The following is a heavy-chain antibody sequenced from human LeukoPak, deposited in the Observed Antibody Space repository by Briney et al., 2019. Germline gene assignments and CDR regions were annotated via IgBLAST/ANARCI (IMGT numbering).Heavy chain of an antibody. V-gene: IGHV4-38-2*02. CDR3: ARTREMVYAPDY. Sequence: SETLSLTCTVSGYSISSGYYWGWIRQPPGKGLEWNGSIYHSGSTYYNPSLKSRVTISVDTSKNQFSLKLSSVTAADTAVYYCARTREMVYAPDYWGQGTLVTVSS. CDR2: IYHSGST. J-gene: IGHJ4*02. D-gene: IGHD2-8*01. CDR1: GYSISSGYY.